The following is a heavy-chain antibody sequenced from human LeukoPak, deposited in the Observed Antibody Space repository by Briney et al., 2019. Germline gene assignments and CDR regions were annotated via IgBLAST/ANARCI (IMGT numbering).Heavy chain of an antibody. Sequence: GGSPRLSCAASGFTFSSYAMSWVRQAPGKGLEWVSAISGSGGSTYYADSVKGRFTFSRDNSKNTLYLQMNSLTVEDTAVYYCARSQSSSLIDYWGQGTLVTVSS. CDR3: ARSQSSSLIDY. CDR2: ISGSGGST. V-gene: IGHV3-23*01. D-gene: IGHD6-13*01. CDR1: GFTFSSYA. J-gene: IGHJ4*02.